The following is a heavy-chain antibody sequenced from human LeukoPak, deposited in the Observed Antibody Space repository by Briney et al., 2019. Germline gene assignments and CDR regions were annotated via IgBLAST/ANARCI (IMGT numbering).Heavy chain of an antibody. CDR1: GYTFTGYY. J-gene: IGHJ3*02. CDR2: INPNSGGT. D-gene: IGHD2-2*01. Sequence: ASVKVSCKASGYTFTGYYMHWVRQAPGQGLEWMGWINPNSGGTNYAQKFQGRVTMTRDTSISTAYMELSRLRSDDTAVYYCAAECSSTSCFPDAFDIWGQGTMVTVTS. V-gene: IGHV1-2*02. CDR3: AAECSSTSCFPDAFDI.